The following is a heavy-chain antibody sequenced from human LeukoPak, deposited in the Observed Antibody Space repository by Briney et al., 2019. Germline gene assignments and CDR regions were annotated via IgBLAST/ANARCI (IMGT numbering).Heavy chain of an antibody. D-gene: IGHD6-6*01. J-gene: IGHJ5*02. CDR1: GFTFDDYA. CDR2: ISWNSGSI. V-gene: IGHV3-9*01. CDR3: AKDVSSSLFPNEDHWFDP. Sequence: GGSLRLSCAASGFTFDDYAMHWVRQAPGKGLEWVSGISWNSGSIGYADSVKGRFTISRDNAKNSLYLQMNSLRAEDTALYYWAKDVSSSLFPNEDHWFDPWGQGTLVTVSS.